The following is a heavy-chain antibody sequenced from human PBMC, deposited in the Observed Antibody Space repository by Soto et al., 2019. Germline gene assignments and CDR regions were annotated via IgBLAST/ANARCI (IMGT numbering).Heavy chain of an antibody. J-gene: IGHJ4*02. V-gene: IGHV1-18*01. CDR2: ISAYNGNT. D-gene: IGHD5-18*01. Sequence: GASLRVSCKASGYTFTSYGISWVRQAPGQGLEWMGWISAYNGNTNYAQKLQGRVTMTTDTSTSTAYMELRSLRSDDTAVYYCARAVDTAMARWGYYFDYWGQGTLVTVSS. CDR1: GYTFTSYG. CDR3: ARAVDTAMARWGYYFDY.